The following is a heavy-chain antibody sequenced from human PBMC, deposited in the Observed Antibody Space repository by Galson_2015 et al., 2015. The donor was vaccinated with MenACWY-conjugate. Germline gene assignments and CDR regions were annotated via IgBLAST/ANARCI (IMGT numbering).Heavy chain of an antibody. CDR2: IWSDGSNT. D-gene: IGHD3-22*01. CDR3: ARDYYHSSGYTIRGPFDS. J-gene: IGHJ4*02. CDR1: GFNFGNYA. V-gene: IGHV3-33*01. Sequence: SLRLSCAASGFNFGNYAMHWVRQAPGKGLQWVAVIWSDGSNTYYADSVKGRFTISRDNSEDKLYLQMNSLTAEDTAVYFCARDYYHSSGYTIRGPFDSWGRGTQVTVSS.